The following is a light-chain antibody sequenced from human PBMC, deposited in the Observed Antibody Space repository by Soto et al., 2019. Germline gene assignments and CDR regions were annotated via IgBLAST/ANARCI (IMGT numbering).Light chain of an antibody. J-gene: IGLJ1*01. CDR3: SSYTSSNVYV. Sequence: QSALTQPASVSGSPGQSIAISCTGTSSDVGGYDYVSWYQQYQGRAPKLMIYDVSNRPSGVSTRFSGSKSGNTAALTISGLQAEDEADYYCSSYTSSNVYVFGAGTKVTVL. CDR1: SSDVGGYDY. CDR2: DVS. V-gene: IGLV2-14*03.